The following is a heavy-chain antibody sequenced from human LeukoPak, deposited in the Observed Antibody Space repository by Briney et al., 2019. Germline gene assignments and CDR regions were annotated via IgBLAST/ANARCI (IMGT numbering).Heavy chain of an antibody. CDR1: GYTFTRYY. CDR2: ITPSGGST. CDR3: ARLRCSGGSCYPPYYYGMDV. Sequence: ASVKVSCKASGYTFTRYYMHWVRQAPGQGLEWMGIITPSGGSTCYQQNLQGRVTMTRDTSTSTVYMELSSLRSEDTAVYYCARLRCSGGSCYPPYYYGMDVWGQGTTVTVSS. V-gene: IGHV1-46*01. D-gene: IGHD2-15*01. J-gene: IGHJ6*02.